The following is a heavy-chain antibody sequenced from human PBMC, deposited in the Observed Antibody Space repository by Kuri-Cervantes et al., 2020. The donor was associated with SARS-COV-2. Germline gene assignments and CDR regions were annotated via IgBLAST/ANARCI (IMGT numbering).Heavy chain of an antibody. V-gene: IGHV3-30-3*01. CDR1: GFTFSNHA. CDR2: VSYDGGSE. D-gene: IGHD1-26*01. J-gene: IGHJ3*02. Sequence: GESLKISCEGSGFTFSNHALYWIRQAPGEGLEWVAVVSYDGGSEWYADSLKGRFSISRDNSKNTVYLQMNSLRTEDTAVYYCARSPGVGATFDIWGQGTMVTVSS. CDR3: ARSPGVGATFDI.